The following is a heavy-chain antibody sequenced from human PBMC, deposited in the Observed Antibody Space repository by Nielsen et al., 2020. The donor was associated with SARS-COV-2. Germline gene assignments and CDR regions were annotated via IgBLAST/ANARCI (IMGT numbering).Heavy chain of an antibody. J-gene: IGHJ6*04. CDR1: GGSLSGFY. Sequence: SETLSLTCGVYGGSLSGFYWSWIRQPPGKRLEWIGDVNYSGRTNYNPSLKSRVTISVDTSKNQFSLKLTSVTAADTALYVCANGGAYAVDVWDTGTTVTVSS. D-gene: IGHD3-16*01. CDR2: VNYSGRT. V-gene: IGHV4-34*01. CDR3: ANGGAYAVDV.